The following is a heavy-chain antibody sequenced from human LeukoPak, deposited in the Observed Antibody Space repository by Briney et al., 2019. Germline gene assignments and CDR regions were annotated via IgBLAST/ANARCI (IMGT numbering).Heavy chain of an antibody. V-gene: IGHV6-1*01. CDR2: AYYRSKWYI. J-gene: IGHJ4*02. CDR3: ARGAVQGGTNFDY. D-gene: IGHD3-10*01. CDR1: GDSVSGSPAV. Sequence: SQTLSLTCAISGDSVSGSPAVWNWIRQSPSRGLEWLGRAYYRSKWYIDYAVSVKGRITITPDTSKNQFSLRLNSVTPEDTAVYYCARGAVQGGTNFDYWGQGTLVTVSS.